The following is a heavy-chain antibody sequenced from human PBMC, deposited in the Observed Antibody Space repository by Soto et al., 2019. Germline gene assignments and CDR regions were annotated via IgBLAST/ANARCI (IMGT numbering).Heavy chain of an antibody. CDR3: ARERYQVISDGIDV. D-gene: IGHD2-2*01. CDR2: INPQTGGT. J-gene: IGHJ6*02. Sequence: QVQLVQSGAEVKTPGASVRVSCKASGYTFTGYYIHWVREAPGQGLEWMGWINPQTGGTSYAQKFQGRVTLSRDTSINTAYLELSRLTFDDAAVYFCARERYQVISDGIDVCGQGTTVTVSS. CDR1: GYTFTGYY. V-gene: IGHV1-2*02.